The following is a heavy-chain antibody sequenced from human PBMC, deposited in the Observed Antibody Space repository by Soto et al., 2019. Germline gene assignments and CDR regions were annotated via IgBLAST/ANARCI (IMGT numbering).Heavy chain of an antibody. CDR2: IYPGDSDT. V-gene: IGHV5-51*01. J-gene: IGHJ6*02. CDR1: GYSFTSYW. Sequence: PGESLKISFKGSGYSFTSYWIGLVRQMPGKGLEWMGIIYPGDSDTIYSPSFQGQVTISADKSISTAYLQWSRLKASDTAMYYCARAPWVVQAAIWTNYYYYGMDVSGQGTTVTVSS. D-gene: IGHD2-2*02. CDR3: ARAPWVVQAAIWTNYYYYGMDV.